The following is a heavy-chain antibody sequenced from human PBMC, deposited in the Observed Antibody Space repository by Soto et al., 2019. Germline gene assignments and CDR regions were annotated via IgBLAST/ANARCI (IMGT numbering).Heavy chain of an antibody. CDR2: ISYDGSNK. Sequence: GSLRLSCAASGFTFSSYGMHWVRQAPGKGLEWVAVISYDGSNKYYADSVKGRFTISRDNSKNTLYLQMNSLRAEDTAVYYCAKGSDFWSGYYFYYYYGMDVWGQGTTVTVSS. CDR3: AKGSDFWSGYYFYYYYGMDV. CDR1: GFTFSSYG. V-gene: IGHV3-30*18. D-gene: IGHD3-3*01. J-gene: IGHJ6*02.